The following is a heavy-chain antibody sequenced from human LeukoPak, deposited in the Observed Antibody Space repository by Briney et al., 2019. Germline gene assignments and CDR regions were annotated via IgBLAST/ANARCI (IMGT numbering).Heavy chain of an antibody. D-gene: IGHD5-24*01. Sequence: ASVKVSCKASGGAFSSYAISWVRQAPGQGLEWMGRIIPILGIANYAQRFQGRVTITADKSTSTAYMELSSLRSEDTAVYYCARDHREMATGYWGQGTLVTVSS. J-gene: IGHJ1*01. CDR1: GGAFSSYA. V-gene: IGHV1-69*04. CDR3: ARDHREMATGY. CDR2: IIPILGIA.